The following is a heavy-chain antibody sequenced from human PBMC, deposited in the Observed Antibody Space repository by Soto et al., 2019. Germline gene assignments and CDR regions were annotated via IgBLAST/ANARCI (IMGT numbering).Heavy chain of an antibody. Sequence: SVKVSCKASGGTFSSYAISWVRQAPGQGLEWMGGIIPIFGTANYAQKFQGRVMITADESTSTAYMELSSLRSEDTAVYYCARDNRGSSAFDIWGQGTMVTVSS. J-gene: IGHJ3*02. D-gene: IGHD3-10*01. CDR2: IIPIFGTA. V-gene: IGHV1-69*13. CDR1: GGTFSSYA. CDR3: ARDNRGSSAFDI.